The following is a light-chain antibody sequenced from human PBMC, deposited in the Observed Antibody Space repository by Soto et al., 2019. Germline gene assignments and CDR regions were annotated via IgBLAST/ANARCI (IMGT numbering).Light chain of an antibody. J-gene: IGLJ1*01. CDR3: NSRTTSTTYV. Sequence: QSALTQPASVSGSPGQSITISCSGSSGDVGAYNYVSWYQQQPGKAPKLIVFDVNDRPSGVSNRFSGSKSGHTASLTISGLQAEDEAYYYCNSRTTSTTYVFGTGTKLTVL. CDR1: SGDVGAYNY. V-gene: IGLV2-14*03. CDR2: DVN.